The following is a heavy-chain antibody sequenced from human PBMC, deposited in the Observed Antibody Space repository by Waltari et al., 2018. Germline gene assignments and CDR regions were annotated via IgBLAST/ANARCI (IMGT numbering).Heavy chain of an antibody. CDR3: ARDGQVVVASWEGFDP. CDR1: GGTFSSYA. Sequence: QVQLVQSGAEVKKPGSSVKVSCKASGGTFSSYAISWVRQAPGQGLEWMGRIIPIFGTANYAQKFQGRDTITADKSTSTAYMELSSLRSEDTAVYYCARDGQVVVASWEGFDPWGQGTLVTVSS. D-gene: IGHD2-15*01. V-gene: IGHV1-69*08. CDR2: IIPIFGTA. J-gene: IGHJ5*02.